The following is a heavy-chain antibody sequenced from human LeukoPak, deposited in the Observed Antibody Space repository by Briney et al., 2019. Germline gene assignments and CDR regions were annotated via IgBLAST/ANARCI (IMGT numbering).Heavy chain of an antibody. CDR1: GYNFSGHY. J-gene: IGHJ4*02. CDR2: IKPSNGDT. V-gene: IGHV1-2*02. D-gene: IGHD1-26*01. Sequence: ASLKVSCTASGYNFSGHYMHWVRQAPGQGLEWMGWIKPSNGDTKYAQNFQGRVTMTRDTSISTAYMELSSLRSDDTAVYYCASPPLSSAMYYAHWGQGTLVTVSS. CDR3: ASPPLSSAMYYAH.